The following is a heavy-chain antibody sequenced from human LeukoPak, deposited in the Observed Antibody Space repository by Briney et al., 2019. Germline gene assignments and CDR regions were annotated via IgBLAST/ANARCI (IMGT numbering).Heavy chain of an antibody. CDR2: ISGSGGGT. D-gene: IGHD5-18*01. Sequence: GSLRLSCAASGFTFNNYAMNWVRQAPGKGLEWVSAISGSGGGTYYIDSVKGRFTISRDNSKNTLYLQMNSLRAEDTAVYYCAKDGPDTAMGYYYYGMDVWGQGTTVTVSS. J-gene: IGHJ6*02. CDR3: AKDGPDTAMGYYYYGMDV. CDR1: GFTFNNYA. V-gene: IGHV3-23*01.